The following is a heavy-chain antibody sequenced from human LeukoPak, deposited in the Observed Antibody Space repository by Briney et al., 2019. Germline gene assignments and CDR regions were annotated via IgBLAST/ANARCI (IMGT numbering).Heavy chain of an antibody. Sequence: SETLSLTCTVSGGSISSYYWSWIRQPPGKGLEWIGYIYTSGSTNYNPSLKSRVTISVDTSKNQFSLKLSSVTAADTAVYYCARQTLKAARDYYYYYMDVWGKGTTVTVSS. D-gene: IGHD6-6*01. V-gene: IGHV4-4*09. J-gene: IGHJ6*03. CDR3: ARQTLKAARDYYYYYMDV. CDR1: GGSISSYY. CDR2: IYTSGST.